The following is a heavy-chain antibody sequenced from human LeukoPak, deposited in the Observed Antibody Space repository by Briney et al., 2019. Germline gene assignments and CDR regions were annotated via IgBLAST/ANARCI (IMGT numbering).Heavy chain of an antibody. J-gene: IGHJ5*02. V-gene: IGHV1-2*02. CDR2: INPNSGGT. CDR3: ARGYGDYDWWFDP. Sequence: ASVKVSCKASGYTFTGYYMHWVRQAPGQGLEWMGWINPNSGGTNYAQKFQGRVTMTRDTSISTAYMELSRLRSDDTAVYYCARGYGDYDWWFDPWGQGTLVTVSS. CDR1: GYTFTGYY. D-gene: IGHD4-17*01.